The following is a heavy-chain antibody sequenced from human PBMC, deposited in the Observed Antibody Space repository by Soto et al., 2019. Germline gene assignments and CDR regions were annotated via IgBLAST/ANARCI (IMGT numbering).Heavy chain of an antibody. Sequence: SVKVSCKASGFTSISSAVQWVRQARGQRLEWIGWIAVGSGNANSAQKFQERVRITRDISTSTVYMDLSSLGSEDTAVYFCAADQGGSYYRLGYWGQGTLVTVSS. J-gene: IGHJ4*02. CDR2: IAVGSGNA. V-gene: IGHV1-58*01. CDR1: GFTSISSA. D-gene: IGHD3-22*01. CDR3: AADQGGSYYRLGY.